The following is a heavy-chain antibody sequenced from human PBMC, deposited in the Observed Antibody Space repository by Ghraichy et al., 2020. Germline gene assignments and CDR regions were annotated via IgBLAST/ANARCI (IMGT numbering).Heavy chain of an antibody. Sequence: GESLNISCAASGFAFNSYWMHWVRQAPGKGLVWVSYIENDGGKTNYADSVKGRFTISRDNAKNTLYLQMNSLRAEDTAVYYCVRDAPNSRFDPWGQGTLVTVSS. J-gene: IGHJ5*02. D-gene: IGHD1/OR15-1a*01. CDR3: VRDAPNSRFDP. V-gene: IGHV3-74*01. CDR1: GFAFNSYW. CDR2: IENDGGKT.